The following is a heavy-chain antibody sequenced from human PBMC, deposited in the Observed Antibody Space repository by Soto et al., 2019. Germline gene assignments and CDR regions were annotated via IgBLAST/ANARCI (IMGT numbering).Heavy chain of an antibody. V-gene: IGHV3-74*01. J-gene: IGHJ4*02. CDR2: IYFDGITT. CDR3: ARGGAMGVDY. Sequence: GGSLRLSCTASGFTFSTHWMHWVRQAPGKGLVWVSRIYFDGITTNYADSVKGRLTVSRDNAKNTVYLHVNTLRDEDTAVYYCARGGAMGVDYWGQGTLVTVSS. CDR1: GFTFSTHW. D-gene: IGHD1-26*01.